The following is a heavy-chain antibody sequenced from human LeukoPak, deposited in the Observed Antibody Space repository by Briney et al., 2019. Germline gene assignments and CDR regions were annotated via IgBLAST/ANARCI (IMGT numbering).Heavy chain of an antibody. CDR3: ARAQTTLLLDY. CDR2: ISAHSGNT. J-gene: IGHJ4*02. Sequence: ASVKVSCKASGYIFPSYGIIWVRQSPGQGLQWMGWISAHSGNTNYAQKLQGRVTMTTDTSTSTVYMELRSLRSDDTAVYYCARAQTTLLLDYWGQGTLVTVSS. CDR1: GYIFPSYG. V-gene: IGHV1-18*01. D-gene: IGHD4-11*01.